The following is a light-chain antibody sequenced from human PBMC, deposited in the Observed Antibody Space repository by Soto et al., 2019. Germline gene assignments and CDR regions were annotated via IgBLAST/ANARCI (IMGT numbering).Light chain of an antibody. J-gene: IGLJ1*01. CDR3: QVWDSSSDHPEV. CDR2: DDR. CDR1: NIGSKS. V-gene: IGLV3-21*02. Sequence: SDLTQLPSVSVAPGQTASITCVGKNIGSKSGQWYQQKPGHAPVMVGDDDRDRASGIPERISGSNSGNTATLIISRVEAGDEADYDCQVWDSSSDHPEVFGTGTKVTVL.